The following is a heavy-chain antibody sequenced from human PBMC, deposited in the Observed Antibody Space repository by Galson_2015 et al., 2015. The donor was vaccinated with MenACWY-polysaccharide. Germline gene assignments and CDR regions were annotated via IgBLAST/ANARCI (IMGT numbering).Heavy chain of an antibody. D-gene: IGHD3-10*02. Sequence: SLRLSCAASTVTFRGSGMHWVRQAPGKGLEWVAVIQYDAVYKQYLDSVKGRFSVSRDNSKSTMYLEMNNLRAEDTALYYCAREGSRIVFHAFDTWGQGTMVIVPS. CDR3: AREGSRIVFHAFDT. J-gene: IGHJ3*02. CDR1: TVTFRGSG. CDR2: IQYDAVYK. V-gene: IGHV3-33*01.